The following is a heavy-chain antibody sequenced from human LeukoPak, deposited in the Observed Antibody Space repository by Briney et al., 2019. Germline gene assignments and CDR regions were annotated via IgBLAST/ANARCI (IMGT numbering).Heavy chain of an antibody. D-gene: IGHD4-23*01. J-gene: IGHJ5*02. CDR1: GYTFISYD. CDR2: MNPNSGNT. V-gene: IGHV1-8*03. Sequence: ASVKVSCTASGYTFISYDINWVRQATGQGLGWMGWMNPNSGNTGYAQKFQGRVTITRNTSISTAYMELSSLRSEDTAVYYCARDYGGNSGWFDPWGQGTLVTVSS. CDR3: ARDYGGNSGWFDP.